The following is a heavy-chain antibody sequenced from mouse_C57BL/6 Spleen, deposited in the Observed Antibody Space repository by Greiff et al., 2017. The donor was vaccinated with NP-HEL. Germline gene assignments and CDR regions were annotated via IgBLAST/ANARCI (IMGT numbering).Heavy chain of an antibody. CDR1: GFTFSDYG. D-gene: IGHD1-1*01. V-gene: IGHV5-17*01. Sequence: EVQRVESGGGLVKPGGSLKLSCAASGFTFSDYGMHWVRQAPEKGLEWVAYISSGSSTIYYADTVKGRFTISRDNAKNTLFLQMTSLRSEDTAMYYCARGYGSSHYYAMDYWGQGTSVTVSS. CDR2: ISSGSSTI. CDR3: ARGYGSSHYYAMDY. J-gene: IGHJ4*01.